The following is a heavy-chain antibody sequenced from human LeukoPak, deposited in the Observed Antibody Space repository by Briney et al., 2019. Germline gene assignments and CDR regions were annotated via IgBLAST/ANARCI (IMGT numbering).Heavy chain of an antibody. V-gene: IGHV1-2*02. CDR3: ARDGGEI. CDR1: GYTFTGSY. CDR2: VNPKNGDT. D-gene: IGHD5-24*01. Sequence: ASVKVSCKASGYTFTGSYMHWLRQAPGQGLQWMGWVNPKNGDTTYAQKFQGRVTMTRDTSISAAFMERRSLRSDDTAVYYCARDGGEIWGQGTLVTVSS. J-gene: IGHJ4*02.